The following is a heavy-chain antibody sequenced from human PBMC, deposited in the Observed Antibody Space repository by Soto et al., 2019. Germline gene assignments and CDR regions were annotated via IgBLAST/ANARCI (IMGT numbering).Heavy chain of an antibody. V-gene: IGHV3-23*01. CDR2: ISGSGATT. D-gene: IGHD5-12*01. Sequence: GGSLRLSCATSGFSFGGYAMSWVRQAPGKGLDWVSSISGSGATTYYTNSVKGRFTISRDNSKNTVYLQMNSLRAEDTSVYYCAKGSRGYTGYVFDYWGQGALVTVSS. CDR3: AKGSRGYTGYVFDY. J-gene: IGHJ4*02. CDR1: GFSFGGYA.